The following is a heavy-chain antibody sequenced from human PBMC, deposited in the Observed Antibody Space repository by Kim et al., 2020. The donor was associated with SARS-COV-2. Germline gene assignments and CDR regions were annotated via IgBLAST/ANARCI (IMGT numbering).Heavy chain of an antibody. CDR3: AKWELAFYYYYGMDV. CDR2: ISSSSSYI. D-gene: IGHD1-26*01. Sequence: GGSLRLSCAASGFTFSSYSMNWVRQAPGKGLEWVSSISSSSSYIYYADSVKGRFTISRDNAKNSLYLQMNSLRAEDTAVYYCAKWELAFYYYYGMDVWGQGTTVTVSS. V-gene: IGHV3-21*01. CDR1: GFTFSSYS. J-gene: IGHJ6*02.